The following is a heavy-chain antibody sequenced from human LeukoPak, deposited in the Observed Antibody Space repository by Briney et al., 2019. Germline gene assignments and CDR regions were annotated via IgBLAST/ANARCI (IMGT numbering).Heavy chain of an antibody. J-gene: IGHJ3*02. V-gene: IGHV4-39*01. CDR1: GGSVSSSSYY. D-gene: IGHD1-26*01. CDR2: VYYDGGT. Sequence: PSETLSLTCTVSGGSVSSSSYYWAWIRQPPGKGLEWIGSVYYDGGTSYSPSLKSRVTISVDTSKNQFSLKLSSVTAADTAVYYCARHGQWEPQGGDAFDIWGQGTMVTVSS. CDR3: ARHGQWEPQGGDAFDI.